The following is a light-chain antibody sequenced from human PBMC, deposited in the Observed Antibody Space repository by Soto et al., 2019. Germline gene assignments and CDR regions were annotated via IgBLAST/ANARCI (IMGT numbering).Light chain of an antibody. J-gene: IGKJ3*01. CDR1: QSITTY. CDR2: GVS. Sequence: DIQMTQSPSSLSASVGDRVTITCRASQSITTYLNWYQQKPGKAPKLLIYGVSSLQSGVPSRFSGSGSATDFTLTISSLQPEDFATYYCQQSYSTPLTFGPGTKVDIK. CDR3: QQSYSTPLT. V-gene: IGKV1-39*01.